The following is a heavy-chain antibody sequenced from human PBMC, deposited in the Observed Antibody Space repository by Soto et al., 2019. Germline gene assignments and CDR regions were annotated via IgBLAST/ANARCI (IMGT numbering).Heavy chain of an antibody. V-gene: IGHV4-59*01. CDR2: IYSSGST. CDR1: GGSIGSYY. Sequence: PSRTLSLTCTVSGGSIGSYYWSWTRQPPGKGLEWIGYIYSSGSTKYNPSLKSRVTISVDTSKNQFSLNVRSVTAADTAVYYCASEFGYYVMAVCSQGTTVIVSS. D-gene: IGHD3-16*01. J-gene: IGHJ6*02. CDR3: ASEFGYYVMAV.